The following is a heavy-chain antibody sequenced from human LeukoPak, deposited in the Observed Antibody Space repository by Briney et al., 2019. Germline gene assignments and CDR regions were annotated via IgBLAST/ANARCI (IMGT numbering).Heavy chain of an antibody. CDR3: AKGTEYSSGWDIDY. J-gene: IGHJ4*02. CDR2: ISGGGST. CDR1: GFTVSDNY. Sequence: PGGSLRLSCAASGFTVSDNYTSWVRQAPGKGLEWVSAISGGGSTYYADSVKGRFIISRDNSKNTVYLQLNSLRAEDTAIYYCAKGTEYSSGWDIDYWGQGALVTVSS. V-gene: IGHV3-53*01. D-gene: IGHD6-19*01.